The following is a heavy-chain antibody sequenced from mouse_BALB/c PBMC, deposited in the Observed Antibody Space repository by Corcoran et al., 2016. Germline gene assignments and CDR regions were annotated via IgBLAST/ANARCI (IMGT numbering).Heavy chain of an antibody. J-gene: IGHJ3*01. V-gene: IGHV1S136*01. CDR3: ATSTATAWFAY. Sequence: EVQLQQSGPELVKPGASVKMSCKASGYTFTSYVMHWVKQKPGQGLEWIGYINPYNDGTKYNEKFKGKATITADTSSNTAYLQLSSLTSEDTAVYYCATSTATAWFAYWGQGTLVTVSA. CDR2: INPYNDGT. CDR1: GYTFTSYV. D-gene: IGHD1-2*01.